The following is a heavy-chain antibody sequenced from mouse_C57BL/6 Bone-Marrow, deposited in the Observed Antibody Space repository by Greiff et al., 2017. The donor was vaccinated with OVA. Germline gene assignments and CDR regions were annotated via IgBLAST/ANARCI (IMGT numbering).Heavy chain of an antibody. J-gene: IGHJ1*03. CDR2: ISSGGDYI. CDR1: GFTFSSYA. CDR3: TRDRASSHWYFDV. V-gene: IGHV5-9-1*02. Sequence: EVQVVESGEGLVKPGGSLKLSCAASGFTFSSYAMSWVRQTPEKRLEWVAYISSGGDYIYYADTVKGRFTISRDNARNTLYLQMSILKSEDTAMYYCTRDRASSHWYFDVWGTGTTVTVSS. D-gene: IGHD1-1*01.